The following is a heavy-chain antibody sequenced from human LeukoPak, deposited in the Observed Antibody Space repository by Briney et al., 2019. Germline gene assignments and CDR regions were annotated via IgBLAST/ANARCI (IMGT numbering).Heavy chain of an antibody. J-gene: IGHJ4*02. V-gene: IGHV3-23*01. CDR1: GVSGYTFSNYA. D-gene: IGHD3-16*01. CDR2: ISGSGHTT. Sequence: PGASLRLSRAASGVSGYTFSNYALNWVRQATGKGVEWVSDISGSGHTTNYADSVKGRFSISRDNSKTTVYLQMSSLRVEDTAVYYGVEGVFDYWGQGTMVTVSS. CDR3: VEGVFDY.